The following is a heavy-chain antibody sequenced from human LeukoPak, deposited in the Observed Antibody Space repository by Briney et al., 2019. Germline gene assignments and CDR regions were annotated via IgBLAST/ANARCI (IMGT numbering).Heavy chain of an antibody. CDR2: ISSSSSTI. CDR3: AKVSGGGLYYDGMDV. V-gene: IGHV3-48*01. J-gene: IGHJ6*02. Sequence: PGGSLRLSCAASGFTFSNYNMDWVRQAPGKGLEWVSYISSSSSTIYYADSVKGRFTISRDSSKNTLYLQMNSLRAEDTAVYYCAKVSGGGLYYDGMDVWGQGTTVTVSS. D-gene: IGHD1-14*01. CDR1: GFTFSNYN.